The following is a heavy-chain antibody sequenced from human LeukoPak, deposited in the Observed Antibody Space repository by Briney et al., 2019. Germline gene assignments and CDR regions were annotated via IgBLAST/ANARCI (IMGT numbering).Heavy chain of an antibody. CDR1: DDSINRDF. CDR3: ARGAWATRLGS. D-gene: IGHD2-15*01. V-gene: IGHV4-59*12. Sequence: SEALSLTCTASDDSINRDFWTWIRQPPGEGLEWIGEIYESGTTEYNPSLKSRVTISMVPSKQQFSLSLSSVTAADTAVYYCARGAWATRLGSWGLGTPVIVSS. CDR2: IYESGTT. J-gene: IGHJ4*02.